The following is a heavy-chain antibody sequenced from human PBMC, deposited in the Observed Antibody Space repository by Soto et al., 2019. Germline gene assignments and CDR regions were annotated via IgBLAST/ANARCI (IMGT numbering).Heavy chain of an antibody. CDR3: ARDVELGTVYSFVY. V-gene: IGHV3-21*01. Sequence: GGSLRLSXAASGFTFSSYSMNWVRQAPGKGLEWVSSVSRSSDYIYYADSVKGRFTISRDNAKNSLFLQMNSLRAEDTAVYYCARDVELGTVYSFVYWGQGSLVTVSS. CDR2: VSRSSDYI. J-gene: IGHJ4*02. CDR1: GFTFSSYS. D-gene: IGHD1-26*01.